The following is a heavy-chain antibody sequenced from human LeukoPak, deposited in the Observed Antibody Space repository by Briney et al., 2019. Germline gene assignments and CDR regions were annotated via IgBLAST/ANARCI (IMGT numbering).Heavy chain of an antibody. CDR2: IYHSGST. CDR3: ARDGGSGFRYGMDV. J-gene: IGHJ6*02. D-gene: IGHD3-10*01. CDR1: GYSISSGYY. Sequence: SETLSLTCTVSGYSISSGYYWGWIRQPPGKGLEWIGSIYHSGSTYYNPSLKSRVTISVDTSKNQFSLKLSSVTAADTAVYYCARDGGSGFRYGMDVWGQGTTVTVSS. V-gene: IGHV4-38-2*02.